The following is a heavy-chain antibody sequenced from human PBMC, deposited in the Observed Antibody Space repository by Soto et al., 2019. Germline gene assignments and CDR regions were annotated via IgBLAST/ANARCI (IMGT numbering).Heavy chain of an antibody. J-gene: IGHJ3*02. CDR2: IIPIFGTA. D-gene: IGHD3-3*01. CDR3: AREASITIPGLDAFDI. CDR1: GGTFSSYA. V-gene: IGHV1-69*12. Sequence: QVQLVQSGAEVKKPGSSVKVSCKASGGTFSSYAISWVRQAPGQGLEWMGGIIPIFGTANYAQKFQGRVTITADESTSTAYMELSSLRSEDTAVYYCAREASITIPGLDAFDIWGQGTMVTVSS.